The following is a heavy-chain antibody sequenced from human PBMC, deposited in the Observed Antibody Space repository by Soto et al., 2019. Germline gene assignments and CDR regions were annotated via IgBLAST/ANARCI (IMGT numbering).Heavy chain of an antibody. Sequence: ASVKVSCKASGYTFTSYGISWVRQAPGQGLEWMGWISAYNGNTNYAQKLQGRVTMTTDTSTSTAYMELRSLRSDDTAVYYCERIAVLNYYYYYYYMDVWGKGTTVTVSS. CDR2: ISAYNGNT. CDR1: GYTFTSYG. CDR3: ERIAVLNYYYYYYYMDV. D-gene: IGHD1-20*01. J-gene: IGHJ6*03. V-gene: IGHV1-18*01.